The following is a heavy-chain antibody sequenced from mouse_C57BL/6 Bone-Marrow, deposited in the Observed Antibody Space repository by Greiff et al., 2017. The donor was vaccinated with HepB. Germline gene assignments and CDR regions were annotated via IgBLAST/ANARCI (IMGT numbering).Heavy chain of an antibody. J-gene: IGHJ1*03. CDR3: ARHDTTDWYFDV. CDR2: ISNLAYSI. D-gene: IGHD1-1*01. CDR1: GFTFSDYG. Sequence: EVMLVESGGGLVQPGGSLKLSCAASGFTFSDYGMAWVRQAPRKGPEWVAFISNLAYSIYYADTVTGRFTISRENAKNSLYLEMSSLRSEDTAMYYCARHDTTDWYFDVWGTGTTVTVSS. V-gene: IGHV5-15*01.